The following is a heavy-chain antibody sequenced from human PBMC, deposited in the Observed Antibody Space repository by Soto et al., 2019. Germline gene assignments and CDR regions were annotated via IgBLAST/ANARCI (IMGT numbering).Heavy chain of an antibody. CDR1: GYNFNSHS. D-gene: IGHD1-26*01. CDR2: INPNTGNP. J-gene: IGHJ4*02. CDR3: ARDRAGGSFHC. Sequence: VQLVQSGSESMQPGASVKVSCKGSGYNFNSHSIKWLRQAPGQGLEWMGWINPNTGNPTYEQGFTGRFFFSMDTSGITVCLEIFSRKAVDLAVYYWARDRAGGSFHCWGQGTGVTVSS. V-gene: IGHV7-4-1*01.